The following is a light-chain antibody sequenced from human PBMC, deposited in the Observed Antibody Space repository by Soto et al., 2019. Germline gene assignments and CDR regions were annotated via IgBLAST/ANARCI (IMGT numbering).Light chain of an antibody. CDR3: QQRSSWPLT. J-gene: IGKJ3*01. V-gene: IGKV3-11*01. CDR1: QSVSNF. Sequence: IVLTQSPATLSLSPGERATLSCRASQSVSNFLAWYQQIPGQAPSLLIYDSSNRATGIPARFSGSGSGTDFTLTISSLEPEDLAIYYCQQRSSWPLTFGTGTKVDIK. CDR2: DSS.